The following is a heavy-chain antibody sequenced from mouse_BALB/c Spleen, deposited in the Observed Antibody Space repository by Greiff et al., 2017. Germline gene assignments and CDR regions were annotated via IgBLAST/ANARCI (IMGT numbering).Heavy chain of an antibody. Sequence: QVQLQQSGAELAKPGASVKMSCTASGYTFTSYWMHWVKQRPGQGLEWIGYINPSTGYTEYNQKFKDKATLTADKSSSTAYMQLSSLTSEDSAVYYWSRRGEAMDYWGQGTSVTVSS. CDR1: GYTFTSYW. CDR3: SRRGEAMDY. J-gene: IGHJ4*01. CDR2: INPSTGYT. V-gene: IGHV1-7*01.